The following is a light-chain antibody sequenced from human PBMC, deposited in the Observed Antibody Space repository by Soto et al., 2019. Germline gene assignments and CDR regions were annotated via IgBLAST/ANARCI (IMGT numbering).Light chain of an antibody. CDR2: DTN. V-gene: IGLV7-46*01. CDR1: TGAVTSGHY. Sequence: QSVVTQEPSLTVSPGGTVSLTCGSSTGAVTSGHYAYWFQQKPGRAPRTLIFDTNNKHSWTPARFSGSLLGGKAALTLSGAQPEDEADYYCLLSYNGARVFGGGTKVTVL. CDR3: LLSYNGARV. J-gene: IGLJ3*02.